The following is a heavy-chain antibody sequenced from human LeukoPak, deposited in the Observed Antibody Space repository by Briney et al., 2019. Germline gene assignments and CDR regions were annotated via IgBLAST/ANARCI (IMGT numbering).Heavy chain of an antibody. V-gene: IGHV3-21*01. Sequence: PGGSLRLSCAASGFTFSSYSMNWVRQAPGKGLEWVSSICSSSSYIYYADSVKGRFTISRDNAKNSLYLQMNSLRAEDTAVYYCARVLRYFDWFTNWFDPWGQGTLVTVSS. CDR1: GFTFSSYS. D-gene: IGHD3-9*01. CDR3: ARVLRYFDWFTNWFDP. J-gene: IGHJ5*02. CDR2: ICSSSSYI.